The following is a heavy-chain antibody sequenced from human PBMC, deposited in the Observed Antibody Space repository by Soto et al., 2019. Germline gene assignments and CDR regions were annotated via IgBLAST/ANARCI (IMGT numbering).Heavy chain of an antibody. CDR1: GFTFSSYG. CDR3: AKEDSSSWHYYYGMDV. Sequence: QVQLVESGGGVVQPGRSLRLSCAASGFTFSSYGMNWGRQAPGKGLEWVAVISYDGSNKYYADSVKGRFTISRDSSKNMLYLQMNSLRAEDTAVYYCAKEDSSSWHYYYGMDVWGQGTTVTVSS. CDR2: ISYDGSNK. V-gene: IGHV3-30*18. J-gene: IGHJ6*02. D-gene: IGHD6-13*01.